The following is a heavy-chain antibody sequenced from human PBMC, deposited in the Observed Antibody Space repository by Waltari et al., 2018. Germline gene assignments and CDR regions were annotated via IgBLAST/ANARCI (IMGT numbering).Heavy chain of an antibody. D-gene: IGHD6-13*01. J-gene: IGHJ4*02. CDR2: ISSSSSYI. Sequence: EVQLVESGGGLVKPGGSLRLSCAASGFTFSSYSMNWVRQAPGKGLEWVSAISSSSSYIYYADSVKGRFTISRDNAKNSLYLQMNSLRAEDTAVYYCARERAAAGDYWGQGTLVTVSS. CDR1: GFTFSSYS. V-gene: IGHV3-21*01. CDR3: ARERAAAGDY.